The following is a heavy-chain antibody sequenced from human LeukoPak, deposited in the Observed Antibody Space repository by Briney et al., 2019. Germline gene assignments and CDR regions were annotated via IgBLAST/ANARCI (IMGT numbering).Heavy chain of an antibody. CDR3: AARKRYRGIDY. D-gene: IGHD3-16*02. CDR1: GGSFSGYY. Sequence: ETLSLTCAVYGGSFSGYYWSWVRQAPGKGLEWVSSISSSSSYIYYADSVKGRFTISRDNSKNTLYLQMNTLRAEDTAVYHCAARKRYRGIDYWGQGTLVTVSS. J-gene: IGHJ4*02. V-gene: IGHV3-21*04. CDR2: ISSSSSYI.